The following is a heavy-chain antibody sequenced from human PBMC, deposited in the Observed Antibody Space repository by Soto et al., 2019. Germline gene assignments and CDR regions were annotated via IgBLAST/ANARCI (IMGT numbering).Heavy chain of an antibody. CDR1: GLTFSDYA. Sequence: PGRSLRLSCVASGLTFSDYAIHWFRQSPYKVVAWVAVMSPDGTKKYYAGSVRGRFTISRDNSKNTLYLQMNSLRAEDTAVYYCARDWWEEPAGKETVSKFDYWGQGILLTVS. J-gene: IGHJ4*02. D-gene: IGHD6-13*01. CDR2: MSPDGTKK. V-gene: IGHV3-30*03. CDR3: ARDWWEEPAGKETVSKFDY.